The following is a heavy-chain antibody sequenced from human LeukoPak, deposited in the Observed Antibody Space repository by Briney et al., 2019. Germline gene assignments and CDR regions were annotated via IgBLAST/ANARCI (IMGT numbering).Heavy chain of an antibody. Sequence: PGGSLRLSCAASGFTFSSYAMHWARQAPGKGLEWVAVIWYDGSNKYYADSVKGRFTISRDNSKNTLYLQMNSLRAEDTAVYYCARGGYCSSTSCFVGYYGMDVWGQGTTVTVSS. CDR1: GFTFSSYA. CDR2: IWYDGSNK. V-gene: IGHV3-33*08. D-gene: IGHD2-2*03. J-gene: IGHJ6*02. CDR3: ARGGYCSSTSCFVGYYGMDV.